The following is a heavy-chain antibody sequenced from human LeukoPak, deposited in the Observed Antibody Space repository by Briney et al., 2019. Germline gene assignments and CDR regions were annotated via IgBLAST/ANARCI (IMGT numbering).Heavy chain of an antibody. Sequence: GASVKVSCKASGYTFTSYYMHWVRQAPGQGLEWMGIINPSGGSTSHAQKFQGRVTMTRDTSTSTVYMELSSLRSEDTAVYYCARVPPPNYDSSGYFGYWGQGTLVTASS. J-gene: IGHJ4*02. CDR1: GYTFTSYY. V-gene: IGHV1-46*01. CDR3: ARVPPPNYDSSGYFGY. D-gene: IGHD3-22*01. CDR2: INPSGGST.